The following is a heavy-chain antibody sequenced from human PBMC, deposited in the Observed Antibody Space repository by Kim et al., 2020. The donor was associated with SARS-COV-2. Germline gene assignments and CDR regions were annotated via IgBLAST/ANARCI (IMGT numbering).Heavy chain of an antibody. J-gene: IGHJ6*03. V-gene: IGHV3-23*01. CDR3: EKLYSNSCSYMDV. Sequence: SYPDSVKGRYTISRDNTNTTLYLRMNSQRAEDTAIYYCEKLYSNSCSYMDVWGKGTTVTVSS. D-gene: IGHD5-12*01.